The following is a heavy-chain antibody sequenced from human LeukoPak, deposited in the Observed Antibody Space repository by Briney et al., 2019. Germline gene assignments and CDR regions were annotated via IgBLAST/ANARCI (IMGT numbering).Heavy chain of an antibody. CDR1: GFSLSTYG. V-gene: IGHV3-33*06. CDR3: AKYLGSGSYPDAFDI. D-gene: IGHD1-26*01. J-gene: IGHJ3*02. CDR2: IWYDGSNK. Sequence: ARSLRLSCAASGFSLSTYGTHWVRQAPGKGLEWVAVIWYDGSNKYYAGSVKGRFTIPRDNSKNTLYLQMNSLRAEDTAVYFCAKYLGSGSYPDAFDIWAQGTMVTLSS.